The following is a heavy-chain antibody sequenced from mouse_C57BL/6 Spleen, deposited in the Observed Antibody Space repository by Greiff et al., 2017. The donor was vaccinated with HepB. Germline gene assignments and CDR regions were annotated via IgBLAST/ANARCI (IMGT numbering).Heavy chain of an antibody. Sequence: VQLKQSGAELVRPGASVKLSCTASGFNIKDYYMHWVKQRPEQGLEWIGRIDPEDGDTEYAPKFQGKATMTADTSSNKAYLQLSSLTSEDTAVYYCTTPYYYGSSYGEDYAMDYWGQGTSVTVSS. J-gene: IGHJ4*01. CDR3: TTPYYYGSSYGEDYAMDY. V-gene: IGHV14-1*01. CDR1: GFNIKDYY. CDR2: IDPEDGDT. D-gene: IGHD1-1*01.